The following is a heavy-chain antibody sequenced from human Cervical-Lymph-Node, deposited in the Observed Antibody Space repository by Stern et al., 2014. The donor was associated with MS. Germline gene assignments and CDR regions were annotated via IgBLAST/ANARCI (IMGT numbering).Heavy chain of an antibody. CDR3: ARGYPFFDN. D-gene: IGHD2-15*01. V-gene: IGHV1-2*04. CDR2: INPNTGVT. Sequence: QVQLVQSGAEVKKPGASVKVSCTASGYTFTGFFLHWVRQAPGQGLEWVGWINPNTGVTKSAQKVHGWVTLTRDTSINTVYMELNRLKFDDTAVFYCARGYPFFDNWGQGPLVTVSS. J-gene: IGHJ4*02. CDR1: GYTFTGFF.